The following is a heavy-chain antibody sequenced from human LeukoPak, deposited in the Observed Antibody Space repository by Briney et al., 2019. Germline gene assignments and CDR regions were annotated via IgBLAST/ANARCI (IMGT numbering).Heavy chain of an antibody. V-gene: IGHV4-59*08. CDR1: GGSISTYH. CDR2: IYYSGST. D-gene: IGHD6-13*01. J-gene: IGHJ2*01. Sequence: KTSETLSLTCSVSGGSISTYHWSWIRQPPGKGLEWIGYIYYSGSTNYSPSLMSRVTISVDTSKNHFSLKLNSVTAADTAVYYCARLSIAAPGTYWYFDLWGRGTLVTVSS. CDR3: ARLSIAAPGTYWYFDL.